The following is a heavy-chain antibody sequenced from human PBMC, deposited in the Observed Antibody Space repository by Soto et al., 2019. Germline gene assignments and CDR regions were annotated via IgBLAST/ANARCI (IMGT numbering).Heavy chain of an antibody. CDR3: ARDVLGSGSYYEPDALAI. V-gene: IGHV1-18*01. CDR2: ISAYNGNT. Sequence: ASVKVSCKASGYTFTSYGISWVRQAPGQGLEWMGWISAYNGNTNYAQKLQGRVTMTTDTSTSTAYMELRSLRSDDTAVYYCARDVLGSGSYYEPDALAIWGQGTMVT. CDR1: GYTFTSYG. D-gene: IGHD3-10*01. J-gene: IGHJ3*02.